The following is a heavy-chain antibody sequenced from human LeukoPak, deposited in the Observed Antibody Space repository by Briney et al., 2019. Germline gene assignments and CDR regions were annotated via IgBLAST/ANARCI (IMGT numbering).Heavy chain of an antibody. V-gene: IGHV3-23*01. Sequence: GGSLRLSCAASGFTFSSNAMSWVRQAPGKGLEWVSAISGSGGSTYYADSVKGRFTISRDNSKNTLYLQMNSLRAEDTAVYYCAKDMFGAGGSYPSDYWGQGTLVTVSS. CDR3: AKDMFGAGGSYPSDY. CDR1: GFTFSSNA. CDR2: ISGSGGST. J-gene: IGHJ4*02. D-gene: IGHD1-26*01.